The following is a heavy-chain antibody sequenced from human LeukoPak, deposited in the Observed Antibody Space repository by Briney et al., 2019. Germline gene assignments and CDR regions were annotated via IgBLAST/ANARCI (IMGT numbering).Heavy chain of an antibody. D-gene: IGHD3-10*01. CDR1: GYTFTSYG. Sequence: ASVKVSCKASGYTFTSYGISWVRQAPGQGLKWMGWISAYNGNTNYAQKLQGRVTMTTDTSTSTAYMELRSLRSDDTAVYYCARRPITMVRGVIITWFDPWGQGTLVTVSS. V-gene: IGHV1-18*01. J-gene: IGHJ5*02. CDR2: ISAYNGNT. CDR3: ARRPITMVRGVIITWFDP.